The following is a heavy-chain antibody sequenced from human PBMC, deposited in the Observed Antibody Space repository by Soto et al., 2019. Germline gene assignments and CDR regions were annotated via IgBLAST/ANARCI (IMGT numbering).Heavy chain of an antibody. J-gene: IGHJ4*02. D-gene: IGHD6-19*01. CDR1: GFTFSTYG. CDR3: ANGYRSGWYYFDY. Sequence: QVQLVESGGGVVQPGRSLRLSCAASGFTFSTYGMHWVRQAPGKGLEWVAVISHDGSNKYCVDSVKGRFTISRDNSKNTLYLQMSSLKPEDTAVYYCANGYRSGWYYFDYWGQGTLVTVSS. V-gene: IGHV3-30*18. CDR2: ISHDGSNK.